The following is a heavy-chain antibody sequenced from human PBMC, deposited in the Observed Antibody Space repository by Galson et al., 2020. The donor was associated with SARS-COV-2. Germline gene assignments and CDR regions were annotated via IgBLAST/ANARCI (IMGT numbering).Heavy chain of an antibody. D-gene: IGHD2-2*01. J-gene: IGHJ4*02. CDR3: ARDYPEYCTSTRCFAYFDP. CDR2: ISSGGTTM. V-gene: IGHV3-48*03. Sequence: GGSLRLSCAASGFTFSSYEMNWVRQAPGKGLEWVSYISSGGTTMKYADSVKGRFTISRDNAKNSLYLQMNSLRAEETAVYYCARDYPEYCTSTRCFAYFDPWGKRTLVTVSS. CDR1: GFTFSSYE.